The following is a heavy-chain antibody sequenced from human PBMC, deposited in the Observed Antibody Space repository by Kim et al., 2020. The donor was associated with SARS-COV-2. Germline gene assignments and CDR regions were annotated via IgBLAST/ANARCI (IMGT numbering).Heavy chain of an antibody. CDR2: IIPIFGTA. Sequence: SVKVSCKASGGTFSSYAISWVRQAPGQGLEWMGGIIPIFGTANYAQKFQGRVTITADESTSTAYMELSSLRSEDTAVYYCATNRGVVPAAKAIRTRGMDVWGQGTTVTVSS. D-gene: IGHD2-2*01. CDR3: ATNRGVVPAAKAIRTRGMDV. J-gene: IGHJ6*02. V-gene: IGHV1-69*13. CDR1: GGTFSSYA.